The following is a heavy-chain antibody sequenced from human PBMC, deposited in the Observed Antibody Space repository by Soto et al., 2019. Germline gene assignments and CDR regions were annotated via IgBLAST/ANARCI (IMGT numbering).Heavy chain of an antibody. V-gene: IGHV1-2*02. CDR3: AKYRSTWPFDD. CDR2: INSKSGVT. Sequence: ASVKVSCKASGYTFSAFYIPWVRQAPGQGLEWMGWINSKSGVTNYAQNFQGRVTMTRDTSITTAYLELSSLRSDDTAVYYCAKYRSTWPFDDWGQGTLVTVLL. D-gene: IGHD1-1*01. J-gene: IGHJ4*02. CDR1: GYTFSAFY.